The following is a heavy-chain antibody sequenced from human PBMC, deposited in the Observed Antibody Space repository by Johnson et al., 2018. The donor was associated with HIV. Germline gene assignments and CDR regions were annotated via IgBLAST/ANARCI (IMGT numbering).Heavy chain of an antibody. V-gene: IGHV3-30-3*01. CDR2: ISYDGRNK. Sequence: QVQLVESGGGVVQPGRSLRLSCAASGFIFSSYAMHWVRQAPGKGLEWVAVISYDGRNKYYAASVKGRFTISRDNSKNTLYLQMNSPRAEDTAVYYCARPQGTGDAFDIWGQGTMVTVSS. CDR3: ARPQGTGDAFDI. D-gene: IGHD1-1*01. J-gene: IGHJ3*02. CDR1: GFIFSSYA.